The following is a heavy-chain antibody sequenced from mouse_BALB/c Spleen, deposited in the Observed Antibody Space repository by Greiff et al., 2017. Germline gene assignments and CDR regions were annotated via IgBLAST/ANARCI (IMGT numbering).Heavy chain of an antibody. Sequence: QVQLQQSGAELVRPGTSVKVSCKASGYAFTNYLIEWVKQRPGQGLEWIGVINPGSGGTNYNEKFKGKATLPADKSSSTAYMQLSSLTSDDSAVYFCARNGYDYDEAWFAYWGQGTLVTVSA. CDR1: GYAFTNYL. V-gene: IGHV1-54*01. J-gene: IGHJ3*01. D-gene: IGHD2-4*01. CDR2: INPGSGGT. CDR3: ARNGYDYDEAWFAY.